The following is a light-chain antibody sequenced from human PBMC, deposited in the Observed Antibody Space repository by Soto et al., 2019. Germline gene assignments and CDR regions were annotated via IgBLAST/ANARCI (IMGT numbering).Light chain of an antibody. CDR1: SSNIGSNY. CDR3: AAGDESLSGLV. Sequence: QSVLTQPPSASGTPGQRVTISCSGSSSNIGSNYVYWYQQLPGTDPKLLIYMNNQRPSGVPDRFSGSTSGTSASLAISGRLSDEEDDYYCAAGDESLSGLVFGGGTKVTVL. J-gene: IGLJ2*01. V-gene: IGLV1-47*01. CDR2: MNN.